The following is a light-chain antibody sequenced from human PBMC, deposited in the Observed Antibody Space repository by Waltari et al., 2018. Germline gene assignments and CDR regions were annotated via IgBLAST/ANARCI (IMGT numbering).Light chain of an antibody. CDR3: SSDAVSNNFYD. J-gene: IGLJ1*01. CDR2: EVS. CDR1: GTVGP. V-gene: IGLV2-8*01. Sequence: QSALTQPPSASGSPGQSVTISCTGTGTVGPVSWYQQLPGKAPKLLIYEVSKRPPGVPDRFSGSKSGNTASLTVSGLQAEDEGDYYCSSDAVSNNFYDFGSGTKVTVL.